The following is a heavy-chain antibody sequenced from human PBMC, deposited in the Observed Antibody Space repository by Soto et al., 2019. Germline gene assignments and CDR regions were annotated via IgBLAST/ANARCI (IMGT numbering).Heavy chain of an antibody. CDR2: ITGSGGST. V-gene: IGHV3-23*01. D-gene: IGHD3-10*01. Sequence: LRLSCAASGFTFTNYAMSWVRQAPGKGLEWVSGITGSGGSTNYADSVKGRFTIFRDNSKDTLYLQMHSLGVDDTAIYYCAIASVTRIRGEPPAHWGQGTLVTVSS. CDR1: GFTFTNYA. J-gene: IGHJ4*02. CDR3: AIASVTRIRGEPPAH.